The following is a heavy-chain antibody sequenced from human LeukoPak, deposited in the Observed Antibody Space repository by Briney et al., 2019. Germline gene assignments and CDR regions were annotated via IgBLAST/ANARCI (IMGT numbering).Heavy chain of an antibody. CDR1: GFTFTSSA. CDR3: AAAGDSSIFVFDY. J-gene: IGHJ4*02. D-gene: IGHD3-22*01. Sequence: GTSVKVSFKASGFTFTSSAMQWVRQARGQRPEWIGWIVVGSGNTNYAQKFQVRVTITRDMSTSTAYMELSSLRSEDTAVYYCAAAGDSSIFVFDYWGQGTLVTVSS. CDR2: IVVGSGNT. V-gene: IGHV1-58*02.